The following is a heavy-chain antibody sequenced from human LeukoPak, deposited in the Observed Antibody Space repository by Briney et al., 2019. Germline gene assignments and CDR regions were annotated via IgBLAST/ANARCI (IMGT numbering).Heavy chain of an antibody. CDR3: AKDPAYGGPQLGWFDP. V-gene: IGHV3-23*01. Sequence: GGSLRLSCAASGFYFSSYAMSWVRQAPGRGREWVSSISGSGGSTYYADSVKGRFTISRDNSKNTLYLQMNSLRAEDTAVYYCAKDPAYGGPQLGWFDPWGQGTLVTVSS. CDR2: ISGSGGST. CDR1: GFYFSSYA. D-gene: IGHD2-15*01. J-gene: IGHJ5*02.